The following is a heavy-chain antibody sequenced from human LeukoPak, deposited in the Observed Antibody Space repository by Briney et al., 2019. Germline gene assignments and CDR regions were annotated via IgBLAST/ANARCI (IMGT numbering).Heavy chain of an antibody. CDR3: ARVREYYDFWSGLYAFDI. V-gene: IGHV1-18*01. J-gene: IGHJ3*02. Sequence: ASVKVSCKASGYTFTSYDISWVRQAPGQGLEWMGWISAYNGNTNYAQKLQGRVTMTTDTSTSTAYMELRSLRSDDTAVYYCARVREYYDFWSGLYAFDIWGQGTMVTVSS. CDR2: ISAYNGNT. CDR1: GYTFTSYD. D-gene: IGHD3-3*01.